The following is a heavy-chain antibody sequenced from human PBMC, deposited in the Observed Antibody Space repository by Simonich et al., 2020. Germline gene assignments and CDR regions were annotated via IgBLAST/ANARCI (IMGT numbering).Heavy chain of an antibody. CDR1: GYTFTSYD. CDR2: INPNSGNT. V-gene: IGHV1-8*03. CDR3: ARTYSGSYYYFDY. J-gene: IGHJ4*02. Sequence: QVQLVQSGAEVKKPGASVKVSCKASGYTFTSYDINWVRQATGQGLGGMGWINPNSGNTGDAQKFQGRVTITRNTSISTAYMELSSLRSEDTAVYYCARTYSGSYYYFDYWGQGTLVTVSS. D-gene: IGHD1-26*01.